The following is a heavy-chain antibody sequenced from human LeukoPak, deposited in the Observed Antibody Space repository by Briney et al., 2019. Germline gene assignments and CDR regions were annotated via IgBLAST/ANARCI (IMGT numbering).Heavy chain of an antibody. D-gene: IGHD4-17*01. CDR2: IYHSGST. V-gene: IGHV4-61*09. Sequence: SQTLSLTCTVSGGSISCGSYYWSWIRQPAGKGLEWIGYIYHSGSTYYNPSLKSRVTISVDTSKNQFSLKLSSVTTADTAVYYCAGPTVIDYYYGMDVWGQGTTVTVSS. CDR1: GGSISCGSYY. J-gene: IGHJ6*02. CDR3: AGPTVIDYYYGMDV.